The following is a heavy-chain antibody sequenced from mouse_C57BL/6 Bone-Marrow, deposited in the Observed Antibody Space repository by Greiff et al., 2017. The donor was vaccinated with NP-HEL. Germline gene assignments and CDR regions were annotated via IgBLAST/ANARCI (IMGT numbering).Heavy chain of an antibody. CDR1: GYTFTDYY. J-gene: IGHJ2*01. CDR2: INPNNGGT. V-gene: IGHV1-26*01. D-gene: IGHD4-1*01. Sequence: EVQLQQSGPELVKPGASVKISCKASGYTFTDYYMNWVKQSHGKSLEWIGDINPNNGGTSYNQKFKGKATLTVDKSSSTAYMELRSLTSEDSAVYYCARSMELGVSYCDYWGQGTTLTVSS. CDR3: ARSMELGVSYCDY.